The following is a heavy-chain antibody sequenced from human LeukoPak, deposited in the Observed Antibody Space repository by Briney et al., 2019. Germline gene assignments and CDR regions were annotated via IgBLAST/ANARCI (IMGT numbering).Heavy chain of an antibody. CDR2: IYYSGST. D-gene: IGHD3-3*01. CDR3: ARGSTYYDFWSGPVGFDP. V-gene: IGHV4-59*01. CDR1: GGSISSYY. J-gene: IGHJ5*02. Sequence: PSETPSLTCTVSGGSISSYYWSWIRQPPGKGLEWIGYIYYSGSTNYNPSLKSRVTISVDTSKNQFSLKLSSVTAADTAVYYCARGSTYYDFWSGPVGFDPWGQGTLVTVSS.